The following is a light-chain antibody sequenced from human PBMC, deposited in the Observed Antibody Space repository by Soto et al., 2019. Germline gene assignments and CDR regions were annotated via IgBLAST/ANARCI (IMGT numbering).Light chain of an antibody. J-gene: IGLJ1*01. CDR1: SSDVGGYNY. CDR2: DVS. Sequence: QSVLTQPASVSGFAGQSSTISCTGTSSDVGGYNYVSWYQQHPGKAPKLMIYDVSNRPSGVSDRVSGSKSGSTASLTISELQAEDEADYYCSSYTSSRALLYVFGTGTKVTVL. V-gene: IGLV2-14*01. CDR3: SSYTSSRALLYV.